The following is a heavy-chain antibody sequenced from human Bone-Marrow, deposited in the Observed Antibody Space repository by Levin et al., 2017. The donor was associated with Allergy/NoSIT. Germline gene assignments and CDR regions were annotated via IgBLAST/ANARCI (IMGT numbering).Heavy chain of an antibody. D-gene: IGHD6-19*01. V-gene: IGHV4-59*08. CDR3: ARYGSPPKHLDL. CDR2: IYYTGTT. Sequence: PSETLCLTCTVSGGSINNYYWSWVRQPPGKALEWLGWIYYTGTTSYNPSLKSRLTISVDTSKNEFSLKLSSVTAGDTAVYFCARYGSPPKHLDLWGRGALVTVSS. J-gene: IGHJ2*01. CDR1: GGSINNYY.